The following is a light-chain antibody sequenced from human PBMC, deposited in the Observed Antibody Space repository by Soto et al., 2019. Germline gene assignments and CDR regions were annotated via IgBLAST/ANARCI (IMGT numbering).Light chain of an antibody. CDR1: QSVLYNSNNKNY. J-gene: IGKJ2*01. CDR3: QQYYSPPYS. V-gene: IGKV4-1*01. CDR2: WAS. Sequence: DIVVSQSPDSLALPLGAAATINCRSSQSVLYNSNNKNYLAWYHQRPGQPPRILLYWASTRESGVPDRFTGRGSETGFTLTISSLQADDVGTYYCQQYYSPPYSFGQGTKLEI.